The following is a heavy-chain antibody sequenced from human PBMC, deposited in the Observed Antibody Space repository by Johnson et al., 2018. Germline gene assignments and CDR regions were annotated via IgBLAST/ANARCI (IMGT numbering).Heavy chain of an antibody. J-gene: IGHJ6*03. D-gene: IGHD2-2*01. CDR2: ITWNRGRV. CDR1: GFAFNDYT. V-gene: IGHV3-9*01. Sequence: VQLVESGGGLVQPGRSLRLSCAASGFAFNDYTMHWVRLAPGKGLEWVSGITWNRGRVDYADLVRGRPTISRDNAKNFLFLQMNSLRTEDTALYYCAKDLLPSRTSWGYYYYMDVWGKGTTVTVSS. CDR3: AKDLLPSRTSWGYYYYMDV.